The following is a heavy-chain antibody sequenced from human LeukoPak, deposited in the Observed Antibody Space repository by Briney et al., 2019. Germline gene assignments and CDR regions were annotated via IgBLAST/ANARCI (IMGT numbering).Heavy chain of an antibody. J-gene: IGHJ4*02. CDR1: GFTFSSYW. Sequence: GGSLRLSCAASGFTFSSYWMHWVRQAPGKGLVWVSGINSDDSSTIYVDSVKGRFTISRDNAKNTLYLQMNSLRAEDTAVYYCARGGVVAACDYWGQGTLVTVSP. V-gene: IGHV3-74*01. CDR3: ARGGVVAACDY. CDR2: INSDDSST. D-gene: IGHD1-26*01.